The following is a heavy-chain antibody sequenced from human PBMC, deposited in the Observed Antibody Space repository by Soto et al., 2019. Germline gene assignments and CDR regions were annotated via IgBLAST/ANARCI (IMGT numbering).Heavy chain of an antibody. CDR3: AKGPWTGTTSYVHY. D-gene: IGHD1-7*01. CDR1: GFTFSSYG. V-gene: IGHV3-30*18. J-gene: IGHJ4*02. CDR2: ISYDGSNK. Sequence: GGSLRLSCAASGFTFSSYGMHWVRQAPGKGLEWVAVISYDGSNKYYADSVKGRFTISRGNSKNTLYLQMNSLRAEDTAVYYCAKGPWTGTTSYVHYWGQGTLVTVSS.